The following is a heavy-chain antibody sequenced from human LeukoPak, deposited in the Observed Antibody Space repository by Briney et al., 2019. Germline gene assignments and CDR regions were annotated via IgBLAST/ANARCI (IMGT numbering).Heavy chain of an antibody. J-gene: IGHJ6*02. CDR1: GFTFSSYG. D-gene: IGHD3-9*01. V-gene: IGHV3-33*01. CDR3: ARDGHYDILTGWSTPHVYYYGMDV. Sequence: PGGSLRLSCAASGFTFSSYGMHWVRQAPGKGLEWVAVIWYDGSNKYYAGSVKGRFTISRDNSKNTLYLQMNSLRAEDTAVYYCARDGHYDILTGWSTPHVYYYGMDVWGQGTTVTVSS. CDR2: IWYDGSNK.